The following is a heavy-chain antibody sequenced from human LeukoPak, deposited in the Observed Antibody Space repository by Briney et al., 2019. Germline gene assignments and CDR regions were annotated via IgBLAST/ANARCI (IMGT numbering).Heavy chain of an antibody. CDR3: AREGWLHY. Sequence: GESLNISCKDSGYIFTSYWMGWVRQLAAKGLEWMGIIYPGDSDARYSPSFQGQVTISADKSISTAYLQWSSLKASDTAMYYCAREGWLHYWGQGTLVTVSS. CDR1: GYIFTSYW. V-gene: IGHV5-51*01. CDR2: IYPGDSDA. J-gene: IGHJ4*02. D-gene: IGHD5-12*01.